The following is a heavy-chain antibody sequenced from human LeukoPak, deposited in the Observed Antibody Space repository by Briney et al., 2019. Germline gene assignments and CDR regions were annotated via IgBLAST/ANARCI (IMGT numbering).Heavy chain of an antibody. CDR2: INHSGST. D-gene: IGHD4-23*01. J-gene: IGHJ4*02. CDR3: ARLEVVTPPYYFDY. V-gene: IGHV4-34*01. Sequence: SETLSFTCAVYGGSFSGYYWSWIRQPPGKGLEWIGEINHSGSTNYNPSLKSRVTISVDTSKNQFSLKLSSVTAADTAVYYCARLEVVTPPYYFDYWGQGTLVTVSS. CDR1: GGSFSGYY.